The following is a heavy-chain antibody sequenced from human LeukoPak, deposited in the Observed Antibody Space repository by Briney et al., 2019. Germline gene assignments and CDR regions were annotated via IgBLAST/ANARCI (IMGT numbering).Heavy chain of an antibody. J-gene: IGHJ4*02. Sequence: PSETLSLTCTVSGDSISSSNSYRGWIRQPPGKGLEWIGSLYYSGSSYYNPSLKSRVTISADTSKNQFSLKLTSVTAADTAVYYCVTMAGYWGQGTLVTVSS. CDR1: GDSISSSNSY. CDR2: LYYSGSS. D-gene: IGHD3-10*01. CDR3: VTMAGY. V-gene: IGHV4-39*01.